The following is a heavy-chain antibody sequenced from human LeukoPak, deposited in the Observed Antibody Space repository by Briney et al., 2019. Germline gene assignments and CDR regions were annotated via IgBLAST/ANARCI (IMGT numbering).Heavy chain of an antibody. CDR1: GFTFSSDA. Sequence: PGRSLRLSCAASGFTFSSDAMHWVRQAPGKGLEWVAFISYDGNIKRYADSVKGRFTISRDNSKNTLYLQMNSLRAEDTAVYHCAKDRSTTWACDYWGQGTLSPSPQ. V-gene: IGHV3-30*18. CDR2: ISYDGNIK. CDR3: AKDRSTTWACDY. J-gene: IGHJ4*02. D-gene: IGHD1-14*01.